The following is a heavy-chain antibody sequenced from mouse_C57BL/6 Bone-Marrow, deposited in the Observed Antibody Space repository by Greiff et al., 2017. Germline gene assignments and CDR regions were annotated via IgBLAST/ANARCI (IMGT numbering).Heavy chain of an antibody. CDR3: ARKTGLRYFDY. V-gene: IGHV1-54*01. J-gene: IGHJ2*01. D-gene: IGHD2-4*01. CDR2: INPGSGGT. CDR1: GYAFTNYL. Sequence: QVQLQQSGAELVRPGTSVKVSCKASGYAFTNYLIEWVKQRPGQGLEWIGVINPGSGGTNYNEKFKGKATLTADKSSSTAYMQLSSLTSEDSAVYFCARKTGLRYFDYWGQGTTLTVSS.